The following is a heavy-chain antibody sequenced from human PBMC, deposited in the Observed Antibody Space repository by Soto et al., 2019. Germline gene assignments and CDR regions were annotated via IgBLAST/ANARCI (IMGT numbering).Heavy chain of an antibody. J-gene: IGHJ1*01. D-gene: IGHD1-26*01. CDR2: ISSSGSTI. CDR1: GFTFSDYY. Sequence: QVQLVESGGGLVQPGGSLRLSCAASGFTFSDYYMSWIRQAPGKGLEWVSYISSSGSTIYYADSVKGRFTISRDNAKNSLYLQMNSLRAEDTAVYYCARDPSEVGATIEIAEYFQHWGQGTLVTVSS. CDR3: ARDPSEVGATIEIAEYFQH. V-gene: IGHV3-11*01.